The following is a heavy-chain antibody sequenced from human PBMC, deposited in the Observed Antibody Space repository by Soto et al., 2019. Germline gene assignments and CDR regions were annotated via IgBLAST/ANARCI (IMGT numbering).Heavy chain of an antibody. D-gene: IGHD1-26*01. CDR2: IYYSGST. Sequence: QVQLQESGPGLVKPSQPLSLTCTVSGGSISSGGYYWSWMRQHPEKGLEWIGYIYYSGSTYYNPSRESRGTISVDTSKNQFSLKVSSVTAGDTAVYYCARDGIVPNNWFDPWGQGTLVTVSS. CDR3: ARDGIVPNNWFDP. J-gene: IGHJ5*02. V-gene: IGHV4-31*03. CDR1: GGSISSGGYY.